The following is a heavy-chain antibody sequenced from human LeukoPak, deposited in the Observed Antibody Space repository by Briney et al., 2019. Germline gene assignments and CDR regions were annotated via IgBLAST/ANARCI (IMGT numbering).Heavy chain of an antibody. D-gene: IGHD1-26*01. CDR3: ARDGGPSGSYSDY. Sequence: ASVKVSCKASEGTFSNSAISWVRQAPGQGLEWMGWISAYNGNTNYAQKLQGRVTMTTDTSTSTAYMELRSLRSDDTAVYYCARDGGPSGSYSDYWGQGTLVTVSS. J-gene: IGHJ4*02. CDR2: ISAYNGNT. V-gene: IGHV1-18*01. CDR1: EGTFSNSA.